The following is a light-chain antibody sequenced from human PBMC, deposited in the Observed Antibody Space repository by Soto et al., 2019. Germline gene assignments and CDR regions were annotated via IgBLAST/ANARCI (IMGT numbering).Light chain of an antibody. Sequence: DIQMTQSPSSLSASVGDRVTITCRASQSIRSDLNWYQQKPGKAPKLLIYAASSLQSGVPSRFSGSGSGTDFTLTISSLQPEDFATYYCQQSYRTPPITFGQGTRLEIK. V-gene: IGKV1-39*01. CDR1: QSIRSD. CDR2: AAS. J-gene: IGKJ5*01. CDR3: QQSYRTPPIT.